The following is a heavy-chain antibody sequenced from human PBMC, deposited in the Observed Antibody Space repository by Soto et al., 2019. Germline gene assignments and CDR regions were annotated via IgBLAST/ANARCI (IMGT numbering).Heavy chain of an antibody. J-gene: IGHJ3*01. V-gene: IGHV3-23*01. Sequence: PGGSLRLSCAASGFIFTNYAMNWVRQAPGKGLEWVSVIGGRGNSAYYADSVQGRFTISRDNSKNTLSLQMSSLTADDTAIYYCVREGRGSFDFWGRGTMV. CDR3: VREGRGSFDF. CDR2: IGGRGNSA. CDR1: GFIFTNYA. D-gene: IGHD5-12*01.